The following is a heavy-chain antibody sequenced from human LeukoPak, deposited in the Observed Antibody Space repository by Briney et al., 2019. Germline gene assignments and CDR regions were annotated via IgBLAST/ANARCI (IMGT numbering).Heavy chain of an antibody. V-gene: IGHV4-59*07. J-gene: IGHJ4*02. Sequence: PSDTLSLTCTVSGGSISSYYCSWIRQPPGKGLEWIVYYSGSTNYNPSLKSRVTISVDTSKNQFSLKLSSVTAADTAVYYCARSEDYYDSSGHAFDYWGQGTLVTVSS. CDR1: GGSISSYY. CDR2: YSGST. CDR3: ARSEDYYDSSGHAFDY. D-gene: IGHD3-22*01.